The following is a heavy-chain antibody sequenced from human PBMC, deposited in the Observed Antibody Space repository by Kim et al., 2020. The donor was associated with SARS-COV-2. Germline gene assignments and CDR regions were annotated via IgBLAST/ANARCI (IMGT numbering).Heavy chain of an antibody. Sequence: ASVKVSCKASGYTFTSYYMHWVRQAPGQGLEWMGIINPSGGSTSYAQKFQGRVTMTRDTSTSTVYMELSSLRSEDTAVYYCARDIVVVVAATQTLGYYYGMDVWGQGTTVTVSS. CDR1: GYTFTSYY. CDR2: INPSGGST. CDR3: ARDIVVVVAATQTLGYYYGMDV. D-gene: IGHD2-15*01. J-gene: IGHJ6*02. V-gene: IGHV1-46*01.